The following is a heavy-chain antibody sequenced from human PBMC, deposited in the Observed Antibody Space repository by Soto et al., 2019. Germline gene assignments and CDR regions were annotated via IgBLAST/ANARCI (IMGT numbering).Heavy chain of an antibody. D-gene: IGHD4-4*01. J-gene: IGHJ6*02. CDR1: GFTFSSYA. Sequence: EVQLLESGGGLVQPGGSLRLSCAASGFTFSSYAMSWVRQAPGKGLELVSASSGSGGSTYYADSVKGRFTISRDNSKNTLYLQMSRLRAEDTAVYYCAEDLRSVAVTLYYYYGMDVWGQGTTVTVSS. V-gene: IGHV3-23*01. CDR2: SSGSGGST. CDR3: AEDLRSVAVTLYYYYGMDV.